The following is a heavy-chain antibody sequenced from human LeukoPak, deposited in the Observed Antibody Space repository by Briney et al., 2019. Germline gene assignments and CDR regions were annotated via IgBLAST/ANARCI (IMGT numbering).Heavy chain of an antibody. CDR2: IYSSGST. V-gene: IGHV3-53*01. CDR1: GFIVSSNY. Sequence: PGGSLRLSCAASGFIVSSNYMTWVRQAPGKGLEWVSVIYSSGSTYYADAVKGRFTISRDNSKNTMYLQMNSLRAEDTAVYYYARGRYWGQGTLVTVSS. J-gene: IGHJ4*02. CDR3: ARGRY.